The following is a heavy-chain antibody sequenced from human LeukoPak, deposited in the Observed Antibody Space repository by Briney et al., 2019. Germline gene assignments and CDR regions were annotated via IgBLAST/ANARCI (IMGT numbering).Heavy chain of an antibody. CDR2: ISNAAVTT. V-gene: IGHV3-23*01. CDR1: GFSFGTYA. J-gene: IGHJ4*02. Sequence: GGSLRLSCAASGFSFGTYAMTRVRQAPGKGLDWVAIISNAAVTTYHAESVRGRFTISRDNSKNTLYLQMNSLTVEDTALYYCAKLSSVSSPDFDYWGQGTLVTVSS. CDR3: AKLSSVSSPDFDY. D-gene: IGHD3-22*01.